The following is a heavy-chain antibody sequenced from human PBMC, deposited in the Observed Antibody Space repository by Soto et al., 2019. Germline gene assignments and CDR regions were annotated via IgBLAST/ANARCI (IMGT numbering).Heavy chain of an antibody. CDR1: GGSISSSSYY. CDR2: IYYSGST. D-gene: IGHD5-12*01. Sequence: SETLSLTCTVSGGSISSSSYYWGWIRQPPGKGLEWIGSIYYSGSTYYNPSLKSRVTISVDTSKNQFSLKLSSVTAADTAVYYCARHRIVATIIDWFDPWGQGTLVTVSS. J-gene: IGHJ5*02. CDR3: ARHRIVATIIDWFDP. V-gene: IGHV4-39*01.